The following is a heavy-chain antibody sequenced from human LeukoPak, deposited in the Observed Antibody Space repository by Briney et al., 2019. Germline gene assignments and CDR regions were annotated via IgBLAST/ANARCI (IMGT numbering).Heavy chain of an antibody. Sequence: ASVKVSCKAPGYTFTSYGISWVRQAPGQGLEWRGWISAYTGNTNFAQKLQGRVTMTTDTSTSTAYMDLRSLRSDDTAVYYCARDQAATNTQVRFCLDWGQGTLVTVSS. J-gene: IGHJ4*02. V-gene: IGHV1-18*01. CDR3: ARDQAATNTQVRFCLD. D-gene: IGHD3-9*01. CDR1: GYTFTSYG. CDR2: ISAYTGNT.